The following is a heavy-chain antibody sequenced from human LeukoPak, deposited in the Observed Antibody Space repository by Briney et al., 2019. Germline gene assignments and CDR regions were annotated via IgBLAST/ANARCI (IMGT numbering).Heavy chain of an antibody. CDR3: ARDAGDFDLS. CDR1: GFTFSGSA. CDR2: ISGNSRYI. D-gene: IGHD3-10*01. V-gene: IGHV3-21*01. J-gene: IGHJ5*02. Sequence: GGSLKLSCAASGFTFSGSAMHWVRQAPGKGLEWVSSISGNSRYIYYADSVKGRFTISRDNAKNSLYLQMNGLRAEDTAVYYCARDAGDFDLSWGQGTLVTVSS.